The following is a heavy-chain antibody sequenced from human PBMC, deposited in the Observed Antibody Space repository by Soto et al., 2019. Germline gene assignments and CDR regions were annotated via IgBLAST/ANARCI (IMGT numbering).Heavy chain of an antibody. CDR3: AKPRVAVAGKGY. CDR1: GFTFSSYA. D-gene: IGHD6-19*01. CDR2: ISGSGGST. J-gene: IGHJ4*02. V-gene: IGHV3-23*01. Sequence: GGSLRISCAASGFTFSSYAMSWVRQAPGKGLEWVSAISGSGGSTYYADSVKGRFTISRDNSKNTLYMQMNSLRAEDTAVYYCAKPRVAVAGKGYWGQGTLVTVSS.